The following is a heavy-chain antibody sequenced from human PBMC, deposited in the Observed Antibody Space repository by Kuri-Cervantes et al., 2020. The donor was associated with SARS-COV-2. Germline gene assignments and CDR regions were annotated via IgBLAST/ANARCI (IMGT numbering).Heavy chain of an antibody. Sequence: ASLKVSCNASGYSFIGIYIHWVRHAPGQRLEWMGWINPSGGSTSYAQKFQGRVTMTRDTSTSTVYMELSSLRSEDTAVYYCARGLGFRPDYDFWSGYRVGYYMDVWGKGTTVTVSS. CDR2: INPSGGST. D-gene: IGHD3-3*01. CDR1: GYSFIGIY. CDR3: ARGLGFRPDYDFWSGYRVGYYMDV. V-gene: IGHV1-46*01. J-gene: IGHJ6*03.